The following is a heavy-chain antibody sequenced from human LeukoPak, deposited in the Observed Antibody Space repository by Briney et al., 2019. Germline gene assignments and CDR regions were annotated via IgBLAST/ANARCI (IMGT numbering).Heavy chain of an antibody. V-gene: IGHV1-18*01. Sequence: GASVKVSCKASGYTFTSYGISWVRQAPGQGLEWMGWISAYNGNTNYAQKLQGRVTMTTDTSTSTAYMELRSLRSDDTAVYYCARAGILEWLLYNWFDPWGQGTLVTVSS. D-gene: IGHD3-3*01. CDR2: ISAYNGNT. CDR3: ARAGILEWLLYNWFDP. J-gene: IGHJ5*02. CDR1: GYTFTSYG.